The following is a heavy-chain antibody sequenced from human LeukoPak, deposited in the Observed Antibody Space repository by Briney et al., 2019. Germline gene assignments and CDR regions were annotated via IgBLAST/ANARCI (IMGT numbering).Heavy chain of an antibody. D-gene: IGHD3-9*01. J-gene: IGHJ4*02. CDR3: AKDPFDILTGYFDY. Sequence: GASLRLSCAASGFTFDDYAMHWVRQAPGKGLEWVSGISWNSGSIGYADSVKGRFTISRDNAKNSLYLQMNSLRAEDTALYYCAKDPFDILTGYFDYWGQGTLVTVSS. V-gene: IGHV3-9*01. CDR2: ISWNSGSI. CDR1: GFTFDDYA.